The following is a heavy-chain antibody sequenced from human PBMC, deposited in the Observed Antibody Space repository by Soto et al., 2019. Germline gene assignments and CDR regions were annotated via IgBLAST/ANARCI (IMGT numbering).Heavy chain of an antibody. Sequence: EVQLVESGGGLVKPGGSLRLSCAASGFTFSRYTMSWVRQAPGKGLEWVSSIPGSSTYIYYADSMKGRFTISRDNAKNSLYLRMNSLRAEDTAVYYCARVVAVAGTHYFDPWGQGTLVTVSS. J-gene: IGHJ5*02. CDR1: GFTFSRYT. CDR2: IPGSSTYI. D-gene: IGHD6-19*01. V-gene: IGHV3-21*02. CDR3: ARVVAVAGTHYFDP.